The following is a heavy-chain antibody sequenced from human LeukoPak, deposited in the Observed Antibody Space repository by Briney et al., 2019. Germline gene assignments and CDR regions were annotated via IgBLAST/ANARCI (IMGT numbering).Heavy chain of an antibody. V-gene: IGHV1-46*01. D-gene: IGHD3-3*01. CDR1: GYTFTGYY. J-gene: IGHJ6*03. Sequence: ASVKVSCKASGYTFTGYYMHWVRQAPGQGLEWMGIINPSGGSTSYAQKFQGRVTMTRDTSTSTVYMELSSLRSEDTAVYYCARDPSYYDFWSGLNYMDVWGKGTTVTVSS. CDR2: INPSGGST. CDR3: ARDPSYYDFWSGLNYMDV.